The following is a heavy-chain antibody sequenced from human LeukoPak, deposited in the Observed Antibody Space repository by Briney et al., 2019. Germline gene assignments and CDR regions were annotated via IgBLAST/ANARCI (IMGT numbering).Heavy chain of an antibody. CDR3: AKGGLQSHGGYYFDY. D-gene: IGHD5-24*01. Sequence: PGGSLRLSCAASGFTFSSYAMSWVRQAPGKGLEWVSAISGSGGSTYYADSVKGRFTISRDNSKNTLYLQMNSLRAEDTAVYYCAKGGLQSHGGYYFDYWGQGTLDTVSS. V-gene: IGHV3-23*01. CDR1: GFTFSSYA. J-gene: IGHJ4*02. CDR2: ISGSGGST.